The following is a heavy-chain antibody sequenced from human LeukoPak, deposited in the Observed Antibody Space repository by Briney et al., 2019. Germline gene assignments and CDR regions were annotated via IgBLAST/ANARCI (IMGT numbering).Heavy chain of an antibody. CDR3: ARIITGTTTAFDI. CDR2: IYTSGST. Sequence: SQTLSLTCTVSGGSISSGSYYWSWIRQPAGKGLEWIGRIYTSGSTHYNPSIKSRVTMSVDTSKNQFSLKLSSVTAADTAVYYCARIITGTTTAFDIWGQGTMVTVSS. CDR1: GGSISSGSYY. J-gene: IGHJ3*02. D-gene: IGHD1-7*01. V-gene: IGHV4-61*02.